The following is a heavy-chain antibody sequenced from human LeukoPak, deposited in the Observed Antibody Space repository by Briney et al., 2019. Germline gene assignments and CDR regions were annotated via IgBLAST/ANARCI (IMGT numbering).Heavy chain of an antibody. J-gene: IGHJ4*02. D-gene: IGHD2-21*02. CDR1: GFTFSSYA. V-gene: IGHV3-23*01. CDR3: AKDGAAYCGGDCPDY. CDR2: ISGSGGST. Sequence: TGGSLRLSCAASGFTFSSYAMSWVRQAPGKGLEWVSAISGSGGSTYYADSVKGQFTISRDNSKNTLYLQMNSLRAEDTAVYYCAKDGAAYCGGDCPDYWGQGTLVTVSS.